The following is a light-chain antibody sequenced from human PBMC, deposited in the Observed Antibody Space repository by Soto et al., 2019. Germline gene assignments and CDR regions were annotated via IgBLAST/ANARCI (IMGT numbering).Light chain of an antibody. CDR1: QSVGNN. J-gene: IGKJ4*01. CDR3: QQHAHWPLT. CDR2: EAS. V-gene: IGKV3-11*01. Sequence: EIVLTQSPATLSLSPGERATLSCRASQSVGNNLAWYQQKPGQAPGLLIYEASTRATGIPARFSGSWSGTDFTLTISSLEPEDFAVYYCQQHAHWPLTFGGGTKVEIK.